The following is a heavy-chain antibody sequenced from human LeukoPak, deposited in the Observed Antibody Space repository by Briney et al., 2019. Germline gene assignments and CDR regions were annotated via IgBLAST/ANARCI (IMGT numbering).Heavy chain of an antibody. V-gene: IGHV3-7*01. CDR2: IKEDGSET. Sequence: GGSLRLSCAASGFTFSSYGMHWVRQAPGKGLEWVANIKEDGSETYCVDSVKGRFTISRDNARNSLFLQMNSLRAEDTAVYHCARDLTYYHDSSGYYYDAFDIWGQGTMVTVSS. CDR3: ARDLTYYHDSSGYYYDAFDI. D-gene: IGHD3-22*01. J-gene: IGHJ3*02. CDR1: GFTFSSYG.